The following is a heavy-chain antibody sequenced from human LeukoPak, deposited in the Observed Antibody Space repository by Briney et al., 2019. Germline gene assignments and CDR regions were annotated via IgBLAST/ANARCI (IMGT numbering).Heavy chain of an antibody. Sequence: KPSETLSLTCTVSFGSIRSNYWSWIRQPPGKGLEWIGYIYYSGSTIYNPSLKSRVSISIDTSKNQFSLMLRSVTAADTAVYYCARLLHAFDIWGQGTMVTVSS. CDR3: ARLLHAFDI. CDR1: FGSIRSNY. CDR2: IYYSGST. J-gene: IGHJ3*02. V-gene: IGHV4-59*08. D-gene: IGHD2/OR15-2a*01.